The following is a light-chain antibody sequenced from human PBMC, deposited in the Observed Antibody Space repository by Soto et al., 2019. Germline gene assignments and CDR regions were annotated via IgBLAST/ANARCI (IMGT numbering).Light chain of an antibody. CDR1: QSVSSN. CDR2: GAS. J-gene: IGKJ5*01. V-gene: IGKV3-15*01. Sequence: ERAMTQSPGTLSASPGERLTLSCRPIQSVSSNLAWYQQKAGQAPRLLIYGASTRATGIPARFSGSGSGTEFTLTISSLQSEDFAVYYCQQYNNWPPKVTFGQGPRLEIK. CDR3: QQYNNWPPKVT.